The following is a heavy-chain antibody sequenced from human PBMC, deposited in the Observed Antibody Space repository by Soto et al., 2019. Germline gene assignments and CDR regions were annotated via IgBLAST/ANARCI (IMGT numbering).Heavy chain of an antibody. CDR1: GFTFSSYG. D-gene: IGHD6-13*01. CDR3: ARDRGYSSSWPVLAY. J-gene: IGHJ4*02. CDR2: IWYDGSNK. Sequence: GGSLRLSCAASGFTFSSYGMHWVRQAPGKGLEWVAVIWYDGSNKYYADSVKGRFTISRDNSKNTLYLQMNSLRAEDTAVYYCARDRGYSSSWPVLAYWGQGTLVTVSS. V-gene: IGHV3-33*01.